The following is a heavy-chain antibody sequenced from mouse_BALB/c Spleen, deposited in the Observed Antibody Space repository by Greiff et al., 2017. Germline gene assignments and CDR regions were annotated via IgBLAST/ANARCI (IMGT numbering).Heavy chain of an antibody. CDR3: TRSGSYYRYDGIYYAMDY. J-gene: IGHJ4*01. Sequence: QVQLQQSGAELVKPGASVKLSCKASGYTFTSYYMYWVKQRPGQGLEWIGEINPSNGGTNFNEKFKSKATLTVDKSSSTAYMQLSSLTSEDSAVYYCTRSGSYYRYDGIYYAMDYWGQGTSVTVSS. D-gene: IGHD2-14*01. CDR2: INPSNGGT. CDR1: GYTFTSYY. V-gene: IGHV1S81*02.